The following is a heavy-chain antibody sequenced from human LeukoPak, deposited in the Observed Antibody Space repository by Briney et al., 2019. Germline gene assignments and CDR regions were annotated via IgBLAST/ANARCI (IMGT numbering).Heavy chain of an antibody. Sequence: SETLSLTCTVSGGSISSYYWNWIRQPPGKGLEWIGYIYYSGSTNYNPSLKSRVTISVDTTKNQFSLKLSSVTAADTAVYYCARDFNYDSSGYLYNWFDPWGQGTLVTVSS. CDR1: GGSISSYY. CDR3: ARDFNYDSSGYLYNWFDP. J-gene: IGHJ5*02. D-gene: IGHD3-22*01. CDR2: IYYSGST. V-gene: IGHV4-59*01.